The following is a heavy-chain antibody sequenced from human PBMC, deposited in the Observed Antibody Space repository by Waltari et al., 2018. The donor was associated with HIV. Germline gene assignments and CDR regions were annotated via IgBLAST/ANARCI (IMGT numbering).Heavy chain of an antibody. CDR3: ARDGGRSRAFDY. CDR1: GYTFTKNS. Sequence: QVQLVQSGSGLKRPGALVKLSCKASGYTFTKNSINWVRQAPGQGLEWMGWINTDTGSPTYAQGFTGQFVFSLDTSVSTAYLQITSLKAEDTAVYYCARDGGRSRAFDYWGQGILVTVSS. CDR2: INTDTGSP. J-gene: IGHJ4*02. D-gene: IGHD1-26*01. V-gene: IGHV7-4-1*02.